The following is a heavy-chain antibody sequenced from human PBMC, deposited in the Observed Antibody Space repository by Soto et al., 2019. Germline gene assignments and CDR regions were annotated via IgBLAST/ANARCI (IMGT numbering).Heavy chain of an antibody. J-gene: IGHJ6*02. CDR3: ARKSGIAADGIYYYGMDV. Sequence: ESLSLSFAASRFTVSSNYMSWVRQAPGKGLEWVSVIYSGGSTYYADSVKGRFTISRDNSKNTLYLQMNSLRAEDTAVYYCARKSGIAADGIYYYGMDVWGQGTTVTVSS. V-gene: IGHV3-53*01. CDR2: IYSGGST. CDR1: RFTVSSNY. D-gene: IGHD6-13*01.